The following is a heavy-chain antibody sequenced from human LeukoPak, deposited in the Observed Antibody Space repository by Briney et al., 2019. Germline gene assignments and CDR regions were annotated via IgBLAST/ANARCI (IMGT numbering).Heavy chain of an antibody. D-gene: IGHD4/OR15-4a*01. CDR1: GYSISSDYY. Sequence: PSETLSLTCTVSGYSISSDYYWDWIRQPPGKGLEYIGSIYHTGSTYYKPSLKSRLTISVDTSKNQFSLKLSSVTAADTAVYYCASVGLSDSGTRDYWGQGTLVTVSS. J-gene: IGHJ4*02. V-gene: IGHV4-38-2*02. CDR2: IYHTGST. CDR3: ASVGLSDSGTRDY.